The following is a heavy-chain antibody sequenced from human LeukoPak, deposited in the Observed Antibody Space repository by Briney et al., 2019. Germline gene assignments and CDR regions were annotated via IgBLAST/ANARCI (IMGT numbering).Heavy chain of an antibody. CDR1: GGSISGYY. CDR3: ARHYVFVSGGSSFDY. CDR2: IYSSGST. J-gene: IGHJ4*02. D-gene: IGHD3-16*01. V-gene: IGHV4-59*08. Sequence: SETLSLTCTVSGGSISGYYWSWIRQPPGKGLEWIGYIYSSGSTNYNPSLKSRITISLDTSKNQFSLNLSSVTAADTAVYYCARHYVFVSGGSSFDYWGQGTLVTVSS.